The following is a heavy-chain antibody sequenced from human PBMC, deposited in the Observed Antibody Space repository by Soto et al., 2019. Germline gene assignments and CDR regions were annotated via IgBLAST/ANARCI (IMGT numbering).Heavy chain of an antibody. CDR2: INHSGST. Sequence: SETLSLTCAVYGGSFSGYYWSWIRQPPGKGLEWIGEINHSGSTNYNPSLKSRVTISVDTSKNQFSLKLSSVTAADTAVYYCARGGNVVVPAATKLHWFDPWGQGTLVTVSS. CDR1: GGSFSGYY. J-gene: IGHJ5*02. D-gene: IGHD2-2*01. V-gene: IGHV4-34*01. CDR3: ARGGNVVVPAATKLHWFDP.